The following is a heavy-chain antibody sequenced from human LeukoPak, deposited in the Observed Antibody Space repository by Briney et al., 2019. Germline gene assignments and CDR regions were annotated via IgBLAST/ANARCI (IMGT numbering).Heavy chain of an antibody. CDR1: GGSISSYY. J-gene: IGHJ5*02. Sequence: SETLSLTCTVSGGSISSYYWSWIRQPPGKGLEWIGYIYYSGSTNYNPSLKSRVTISVDTSTNQFSLKLSSVTAADTAVYYCARGAREGIAAAGYWFDPWGQGTLVTVSS. D-gene: IGHD6-13*01. CDR2: IYYSGST. CDR3: ARGAREGIAAAGYWFDP. V-gene: IGHV4-59*01.